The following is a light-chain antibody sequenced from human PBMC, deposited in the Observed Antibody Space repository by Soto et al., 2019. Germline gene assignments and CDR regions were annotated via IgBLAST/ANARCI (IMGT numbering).Light chain of an antibody. CDR3: SSYPNPASRL. CDR2: DVT. CDR1: SSDIGANDY. J-gene: IGLJ2*01. V-gene: IGLV2-14*03. Sequence: QSALTQPASVSGSPGQSISISCTGTSSDIGANDYVSWYQQYPGKAPRLVIYDVTNRPSGVSPRFSGSKSGNTASLTISGLQAEDEADYYCSSYPNPASRLFGGGTKLTVL.